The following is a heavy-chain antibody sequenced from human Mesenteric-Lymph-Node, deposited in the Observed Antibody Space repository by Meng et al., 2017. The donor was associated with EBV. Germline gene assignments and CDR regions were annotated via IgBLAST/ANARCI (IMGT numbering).Heavy chain of an antibody. D-gene: IGHD3-16*01. CDR3: ARGSSYVSGVIDH. Sequence: QGVPPVGGGGCLKPSGALLRTSVFAGGSFSGYYWSCFRQPAGKGREWIGEINHSGSTNNNPALKGRVTISVDTSKNQFSLKLRSVTVADTAVYYCARGSSYVSGVIDHWGQGTLVTVSS. CDR1: GGSFSGYY. J-gene: IGHJ5*02. V-gene: IGHV4-34*01. CDR2: INHSGST.